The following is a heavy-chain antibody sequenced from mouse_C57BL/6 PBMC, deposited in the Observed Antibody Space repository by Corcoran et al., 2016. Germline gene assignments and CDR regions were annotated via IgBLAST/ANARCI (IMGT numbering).Heavy chain of an antibody. CDR3: ARCDDGSYYFDY. J-gene: IGHJ2*01. CDR1: GYTFTTYG. V-gene: IGHV9-3*01. CDR2: INTYSGVP. Sequence: QIQLVQSGPELKKTGETVKISCKDSGYTFTTYGMSWVKQAPGKGLKWMGWINTYSGVPTYADDFKGRFAFSLETSASTAYLQINNLKNEDTATYFCARCDDGSYYFDYWGQGTTLTVSS. D-gene: IGHD2-3*01.